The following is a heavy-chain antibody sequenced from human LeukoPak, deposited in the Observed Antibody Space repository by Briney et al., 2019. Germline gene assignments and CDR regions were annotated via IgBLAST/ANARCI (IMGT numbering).Heavy chain of an antibody. J-gene: IGHJ4*02. D-gene: IGHD1-26*01. Sequence: GSLILSCAASGFTFSSYEMIWVRQALGKGLVWVLYISNSGGTKYYADSVKGRLTITRDNATNSPYLQMNSMRTEDTAVYYCAKVGYSSSYYPRRNSYFDWWGQGTLVTVSS. V-gene: IGHV3-48*03. CDR2: ISNSGGTK. CDR3: AKVGYSSSYYPRRNSYFDW. CDR1: GFTFSSYE.